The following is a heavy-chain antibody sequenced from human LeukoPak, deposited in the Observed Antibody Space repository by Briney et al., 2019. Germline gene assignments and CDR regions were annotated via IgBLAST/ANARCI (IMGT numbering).Heavy chain of an antibody. CDR2: IKPHSGDT. D-gene: IGHD2-15*01. CDR3: AGIVAERGDGSCSLGY. CDR1: EYTFTGYS. J-gene: IGHJ4*02. V-gene: IGHV1-2*02. Sequence: ASVKVSCKASEYTFTGYSLHWVRQAPGQGLEWMGWIKPHSGDTHYEQNFQGRVPMTGDTSIRISVAYMELSRLKSEDTAMYYCAGIVAERGDGSCSLGYWGQGTLVSVSS.